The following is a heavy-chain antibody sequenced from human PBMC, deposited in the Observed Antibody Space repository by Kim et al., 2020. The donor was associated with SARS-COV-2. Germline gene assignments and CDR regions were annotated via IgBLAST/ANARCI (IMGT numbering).Heavy chain of an antibody. CDR3: ARDTYGMDV. CDR1: GFTFSNYA. CDR2: ISYDGSNK. Sequence: GGSLRLSCAASGFTFSNYAMHWVRQAPGKGLEWVAVISYDGSNKYYVDSVKGRFTISRDNSKNTLYLQMNSLRAEDTAVYYCARDTYGMDVLGQGTTVTV. V-gene: IGHV3-30*04. J-gene: IGHJ6*02.